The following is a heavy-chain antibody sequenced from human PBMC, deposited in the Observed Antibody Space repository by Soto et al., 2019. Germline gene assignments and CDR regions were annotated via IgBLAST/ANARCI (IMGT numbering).Heavy chain of an antibody. J-gene: IGHJ4*02. D-gene: IGHD5-18*01. CDR1: GGSISSGDYY. CDR3: ARVQGGGGAMVHNY. V-gene: IGHV4-30-4*01. CDR2: IYYSGST. Sequence: QVQLQESGPGLVKPSQTLSLTCTVSGGSISSGDYYWSWIRQPPGKGLEWIGYIYYSGSTYYNPSLKCRVTISVDTSKNQCSLKLSSVTAADTAVYYCARVQGGGGAMVHNYWGQGTLVTVSS.